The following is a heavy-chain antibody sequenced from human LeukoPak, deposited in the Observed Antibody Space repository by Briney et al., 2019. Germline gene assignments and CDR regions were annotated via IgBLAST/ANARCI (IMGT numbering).Heavy chain of an antibody. J-gene: IGHJ4*02. CDR1: GYTFTGYY. CDR2: INPNSGGT. D-gene: IGHD3-3*01. CDR3: ARSPSPLEWLLFHFDY. Sequence: ASVKVSCRASGYTFTGYYMHWVRQAPGQGLEWMGWINPNSGGTNYAQKFQGRVTMTRDTSISTAYMELSRLRSDDTAVYYCARSPSPLEWLLFHFDYWGQGTLVTVSS. V-gene: IGHV1-2*02.